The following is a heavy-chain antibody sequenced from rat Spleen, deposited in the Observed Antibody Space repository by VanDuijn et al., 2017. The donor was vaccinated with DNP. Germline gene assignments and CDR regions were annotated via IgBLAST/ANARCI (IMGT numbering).Heavy chain of an antibody. CDR1: GYTFPTYY. Sequence: QVQLRQSGAEPAKPGSSVKISCKASGYTFPTYYITWIKQTTGQGLEYLGYINTGSGGTNYNEKFRGKATLTVDKSSSTAFMQLSSLTPDDSAVYYCARRRLPYWYFDFWGPGAMVTVSS. CDR3: ARRRLPYWYFDF. J-gene: IGHJ1*01. CDR2: INTGSGGT. D-gene: IGHD1-4*01. V-gene: IGHV1-43*01.